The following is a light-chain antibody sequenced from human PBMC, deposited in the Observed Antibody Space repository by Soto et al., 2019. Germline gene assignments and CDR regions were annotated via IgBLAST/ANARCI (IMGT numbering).Light chain of an antibody. CDR3: QQRYNWPPIT. CDR2: DAS. V-gene: IGKV3D-20*02. J-gene: IGKJ5*01. Sequence: EIVFTQSPDTLSLSPGERATLSCRASQSVSSSYLAWYQQTPGQAPRLLIYDASNRATGIPARFSGSGSGTDFTLTISSLEPEDFAVYYCQQRYNWPPITFGQGTRLEIK. CDR1: QSVSSSY.